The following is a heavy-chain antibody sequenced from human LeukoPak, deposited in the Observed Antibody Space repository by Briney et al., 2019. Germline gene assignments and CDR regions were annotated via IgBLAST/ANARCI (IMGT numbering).Heavy chain of an antibody. CDR2: ISGSGGNT. CDR1: GFTFSSYA. V-gene: IGHV3-23*01. Sequence: PGGSLRLSCAASGFTFSSYAMSWVRQAPGKGLERVSAISGSGGNTYYADSVKGRFTISRDNSKNTVYLQMNSLRAEDTAVYYCAKGSAAAGYSYGNDNWGQGTLVTVSS. J-gene: IGHJ4*02. D-gene: IGHD5-18*01. CDR3: AKGSAAAGYSYGNDN.